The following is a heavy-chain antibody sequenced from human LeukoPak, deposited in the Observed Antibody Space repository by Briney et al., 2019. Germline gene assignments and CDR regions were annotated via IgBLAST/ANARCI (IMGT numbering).Heavy chain of an antibody. CDR3: ARQTGYADGFDN. J-gene: IGHJ4*02. CDR2: IYYSGST. Sequence: SETLSLTCTVSGGSISSSSYYWGWIRQPPGKGLEGIGSIYYSGSTYYNPSLKSRVTISVDTSKNQFSLKLSSVTAADTAVYYCARQTGYADGFDNWGQGTLVTVSS. D-gene: IGHD4-17*01. CDR1: GGSISSSSYY. V-gene: IGHV4-39*01.